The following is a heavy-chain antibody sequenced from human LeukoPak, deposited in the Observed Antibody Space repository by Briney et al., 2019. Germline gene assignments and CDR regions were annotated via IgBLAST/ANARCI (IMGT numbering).Heavy chain of an antibody. CDR1: SGSISSYY. J-gene: IGHJ4*02. D-gene: IGHD3-22*01. Sequence: SETLSLTCTVSSGSISSYYWSWIRQPPGKGLEWIGYIYYSGSTNYNPSLKSRVTISVDTSKNQSSLKLSSVTAADTAVYYCARHNYDSSGYYYVGDPYFDYWGQGTLVTVSS. CDR2: IYYSGST. V-gene: IGHV4-59*01. CDR3: ARHNYDSSGYYYVGDPYFDY.